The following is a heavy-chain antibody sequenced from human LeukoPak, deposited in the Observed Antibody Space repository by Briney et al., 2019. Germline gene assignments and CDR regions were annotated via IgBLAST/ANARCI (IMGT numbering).Heavy chain of an antibody. J-gene: IGHJ4*02. CDR2: IKSETNGGTA. Sequence: GGSLRLSWAVSVLTFSNAWMNWVRKAPGKGLEWVAHIKSETNGGTADYAAAVEGRFTISRDDSKNTLYLQMNSLKIEDTAVYFCTTNPGSWGDFWGQGSLVTVSS. CDR1: VLTFSNAW. V-gene: IGHV3-15*07. D-gene: IGHD2-15*01. CDR3: TTNPGSWGDF.